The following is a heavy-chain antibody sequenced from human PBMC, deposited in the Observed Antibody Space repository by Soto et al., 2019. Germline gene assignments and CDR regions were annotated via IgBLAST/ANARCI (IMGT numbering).Heavy chain of an antibody. J-gene: IGHJ4*02. CDR3: AREDIVVVPGFDY. CDR1: GFTFSSYA. Sequence: PGGSLRLSCAASGFTFSSYAMHWVRQAPGKGLEWVAVISYDGSNKYYADSVKGRFTISRDNSKNTLYLQMNSLRAEDTAVYYCAREDIVVVPGFDYWGKGTLVTVSS. D-gene: IGHD2-2*01. CDR2: ISYDGSNK. V-gene: IGHV3-30-3*01.